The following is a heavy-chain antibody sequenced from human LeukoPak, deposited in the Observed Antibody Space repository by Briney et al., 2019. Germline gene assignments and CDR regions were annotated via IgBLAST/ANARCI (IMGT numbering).Heavy chain of an antibody. Sequence: GGSLRLSCAASGFTFSSYVMSWVRQAPGKGLEWVSTISSGGSTTFYVDSVKGRFTISRDNSKNTLYLQMNSLRAEDTALYYCAKDGWVTTTTREDYWGQGTLVTVSS. J-gene: IGHJ4*02. D-gene: IGHD4-17*01. CDR3: AKDGWVTTTTREDY. V-gene: IGHV3-23*01. CDR2: ISSGGSTT. CDR1: GFTFSSYV.